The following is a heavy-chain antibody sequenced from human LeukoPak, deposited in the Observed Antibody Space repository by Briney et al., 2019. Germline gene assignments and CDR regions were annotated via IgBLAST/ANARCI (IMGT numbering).Heavy chain of an antibody. D-gene: IGHD6-13*01. CDR1: SGSFSGYY. CDR2: INHSGST. CDR3: ARGLVPGYSSSRRAFDI. J-gene: IGHJ3*02. V-gene: IGHV4-34*01. Sequence: SETLSLTCAVYSGSFSGYYWSWIRQPPGKGLEWIGEINHSGSTNYNPSLKGRVTISVDTSKNQFSLKLSSVTAADTAVYYCARGLVPGYSSSRRAFDIWGQGTMVTVS.